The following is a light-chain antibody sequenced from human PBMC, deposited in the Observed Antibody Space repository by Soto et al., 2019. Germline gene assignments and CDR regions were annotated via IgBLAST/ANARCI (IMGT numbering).Light chain of an antibody. V-gene: IGLV2-14*01. J-gene: IGLJ3*02. CDR1: NRDVGSYNL. CDR3: SSYTTTSTLL. CDR2: EVR. Sequence: QSALTQPASVSGSPGQSITIACTGTNRDVGSYNLVSWYQQRPGEAPKLIISEVRNRPSGISYRFTGSKSGNTASLTISGLQAEDEADYYCSSYTTTSTLLFGGGTKLTV.